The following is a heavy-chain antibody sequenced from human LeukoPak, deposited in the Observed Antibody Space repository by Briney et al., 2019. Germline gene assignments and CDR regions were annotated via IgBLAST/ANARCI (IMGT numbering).Heavy chain of an antibody. CDR1: GLTFNKAW. CDR3: TTAPQVQPPVMVDY. J-gene: IGHJ4*02. Sequence: GGSLRLSCAASGLTFNKAWMGWVRQAPGKGLEWVGRIKSKTDGGTTAYASPVQGRFTISRDDSKNTLFLQMDSLKTEDTAVYYCTTAPQVQPPVMVDYWGQGTLVTVSA. CDR2: IKSKTDGGTT. D-gene: IGHD1-1*01. V-gene: IGHV3-15*01.